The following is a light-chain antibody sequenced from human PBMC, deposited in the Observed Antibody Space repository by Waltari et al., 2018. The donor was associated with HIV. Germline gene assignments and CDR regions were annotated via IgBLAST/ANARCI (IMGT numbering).Light chain of an antibody. J-gene: IGKJ4*01. Sequence: DIVMTQSPDSLAVSLGETVSINCKSSRTGLYHSDNKNYLAWYQHKPGQAPRVLISWASTRAVMVPSSIPALGVPERFSGSGSGTNFSLTISGLQEDDVAIYYCQQYFSLPPTFGGGTRVERK. CDR3: QQYFSLPPT. CDR2: WAS. CDR1: RTGLYHSDNKNY. V-gene: IGKV4-1*01.